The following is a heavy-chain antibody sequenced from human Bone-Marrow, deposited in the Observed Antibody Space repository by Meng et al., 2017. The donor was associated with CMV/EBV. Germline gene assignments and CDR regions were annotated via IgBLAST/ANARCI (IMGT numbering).Heavy chain of an antibody. D-gene: IGHD2-15*01. CDR3: TKHRGRLAATGRDFEY. CDR2: INWNGGST. V-gene: IGHV3-20*04. CDR1: GFTFDDYG. Sequence: GGSLRLSCAASGFTFDDYGMSWVRQAPGKGLEWVSGINWNGGSTGYADSVKGRFTISRDNSKNTLDLQMNSLRAEDTAVYYCTKHRGRLAATGRDFEYWGQGAQVTVSS. J-gene: IGHJ4*02.